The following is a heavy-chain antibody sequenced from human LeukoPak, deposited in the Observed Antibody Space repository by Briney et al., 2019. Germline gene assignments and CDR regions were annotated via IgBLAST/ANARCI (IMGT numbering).Heavy chain of an antibody. CDR3: ARAPRTYYYDSSGYIDY. V-gene: IGHV3-33*01. D-gene: IGHD3-22*01. CDR2: IWYDGSNK. J-gene: IGHJ4*02. Sequence: GGSLRLSCAASGFTFSSYGMHWVRQAPGKGLEWVAVIWYDGSNKYYADSVEGRFTISRDNAKNSLYLQMNSLRAEDTAVYYCARAPRTYYYDSSGYIDYWGQGTLVTVSS. CDR1: GFTFSSYG.